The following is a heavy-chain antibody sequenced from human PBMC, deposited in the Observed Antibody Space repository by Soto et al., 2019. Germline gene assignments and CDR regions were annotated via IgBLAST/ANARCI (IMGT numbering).Heavy chain of an antibody. J-gene: IGHJ4*02. V-gene: IGHV3-23*01. Sequence: GGSLRLSCAASGFTFSSYAMSWVRQAPGKGLEWVSAISGSGGSTYYADSVKGRFTISRDNSKNTLYLQMNSLRAEDTAVYYCPTYYDILSEAFDRSHWGQGTLVTVSS. CDR1: GFTFSSYA. D-gene: IGHD3-9*01. CDR3: PTYYDILSEAFDRSH. CDR2: ISGSGGST.